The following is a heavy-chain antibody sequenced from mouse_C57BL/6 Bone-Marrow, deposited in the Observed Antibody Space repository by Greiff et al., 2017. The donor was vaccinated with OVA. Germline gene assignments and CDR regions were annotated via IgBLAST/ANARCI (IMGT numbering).Heavy chain of an antibody. D-gene: IGHD1-1*01. V-gene: IGHV1-59*01. CDR1: GYTFTSYW. CDR3: SRSPGVGTDAMDY. CDR2: IDPSDSYT. J-gene: IGHJ4*01. Sequence: VQLQQPGAELVRPGTSVKLSCKASGYTFTSYWMHWVKQRPGQGLEWIGVIDPSDSYTNYNQKFKGKATLTVDTSSSTAYMQLSSLTSEDSAVYYSSRSPGVGTDAMDYWGQGTSVTVSS.